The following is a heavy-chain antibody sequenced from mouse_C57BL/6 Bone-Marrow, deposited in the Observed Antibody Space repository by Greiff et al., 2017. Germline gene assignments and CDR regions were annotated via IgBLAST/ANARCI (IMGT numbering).Heavy chain of an antibody. CDR3: ARSSTFFYYFDY. V-gene: IGHV1-47*01. CDR2: FHPYNDDT. Sequence: VQRVESGAELVKPGASVKMSCKASGYTFTTYPIEWMKQNHGKSLEWIGNFHPYNDDTKYNEKFKGKATLTVEKSSNTVYLELSRLTSDDSAFYYCARSSTFFYYFDYWGQGTTLTVSS. J-gene: IGHJ2*01. CDR1: GYTFTTYP. D-gene: IGHD5-1*01.